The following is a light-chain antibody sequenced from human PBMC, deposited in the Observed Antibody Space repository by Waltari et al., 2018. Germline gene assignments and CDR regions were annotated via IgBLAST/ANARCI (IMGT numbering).Light chain of an antibody. CDR3: ATWDNNLKDVV. V-gene: IGLV1-51*01. CDR2: DNN. CDR1: SSNLGNYY. J-gene: IGLJ2*01. Sequence: QSVLTQPPSVSAAPGQKVTISCSGSSSNLGNYYVPWYYHLPGAAPKLLIYDNNKRPSGIPDRCAASKSGTSATLGITGLQIGDEADYYCATWDNNLKDVVFGGGTKLTVL.